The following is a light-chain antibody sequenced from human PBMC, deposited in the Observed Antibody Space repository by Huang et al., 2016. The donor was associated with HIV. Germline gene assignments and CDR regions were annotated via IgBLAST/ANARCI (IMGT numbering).Light chain of an antibody. CDR3: QQYNNWHLS. J-gene: IGKJ4*01. V-gene: IGKV3-15*01. CDR1: TSVSSN. CDR2: GSS. Sequence: EIEMTQSPATLSVSPGQRATLSRRTNTSVSSNVAWYQQRTGQAPRLLIYGSSTMAPGIPARFSGSGSGTEFILTINSLQSEDFALYFCQQYNNWHLSFGGGTRVDI.